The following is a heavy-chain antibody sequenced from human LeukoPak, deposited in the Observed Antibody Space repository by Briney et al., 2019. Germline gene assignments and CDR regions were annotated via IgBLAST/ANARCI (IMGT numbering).Heavy chain of an antibody. CDR3: ARDDLNAFDI. Sequence: SETLSLTCTVSGGSICSYYWSWIRQPPGTGLEWIGYISYSGSTNYNPSLKSRVTISVDTSKNQFSLKLSSVTAADTAVYYCARDDLNAFDIWGQGTMVTVSS. J-gene: IGHJ3*02. CDR1: GGSICSYY. CDR2: ISYSGST. V-gene: IGHV4-59*01.